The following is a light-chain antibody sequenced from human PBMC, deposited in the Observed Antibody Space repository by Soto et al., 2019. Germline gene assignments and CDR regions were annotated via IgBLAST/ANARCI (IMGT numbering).Light chain of an antibody. CDR2: SNT. V-gene: IGLV1-40*01. J-gene: IGLJ3*02. Sequence: QSVLTQPPSVCGAPGQRVTISCTGTSSNIGAGYVVHWYQQLPGSAPKLLIFSNTNRPSVVPDRFSGFKSGTSTSLAITGLQAEDEADYYCQSYDSSLSGWVFGGGTKLTVL. CDR1: SSNIGAGYV. CDR3: QSYDSSLSGWV.